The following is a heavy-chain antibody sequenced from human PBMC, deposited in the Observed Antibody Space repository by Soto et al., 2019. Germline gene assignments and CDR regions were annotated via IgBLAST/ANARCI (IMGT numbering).Heavy chain of an antibody. CDR3: ARALVTMVRGVMAPYYYYGMDV. CDR2: IYYSGST. CDR1: GGSISSGGYY. Sequence: SETLSLTCTVSGGSISSGGYYWSWIRRHPGKGLEWIGYIYYSGSTYYNPSLKSRVTISVDTSKNQFSLKLSSVTAADTAVYYCARALVTMVRGVMAPYYYYGMDVWGQGTTVTVSS. D-gene: IGHD3-10*01. J-gene: IGHJ6*02. V-gene: IGHV4-31*03.